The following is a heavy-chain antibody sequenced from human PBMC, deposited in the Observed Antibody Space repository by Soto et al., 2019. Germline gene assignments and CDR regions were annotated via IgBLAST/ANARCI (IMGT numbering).Heavy chain of an antibody. CDR3: ARHPQNSDRYGMDV. V-gene: IGHV4-39*01. J-gene: IGHJ6*02. D-gene: IGHD1-26*01. CDR2: IYYSGST. CDR1: GGSISSSSYY. Sequence: SETLSLTCTVSGGSISSSSYYWGWIRQPPGKGLEWIGSIYYSGSTYYNPSLKSRVTISVDTSKNQFSLKLSSVTAADTAVYYCARHPQNSDRYGMDVWGQGTTVTVSS.